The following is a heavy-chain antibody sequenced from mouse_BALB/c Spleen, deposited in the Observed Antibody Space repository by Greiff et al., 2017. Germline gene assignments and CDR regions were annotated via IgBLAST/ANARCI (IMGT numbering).Heavy chain of an antibody. V-gene: IGHV5-9-3*01. J-gene: IGHJ4*01. CDR2: ISSGGSYT. CDR1: GFTFSSYA. CDR3: ARQEESYGYDAMDY. Sequence: EVHLVESGGGLVKPGGSLKLSCAASGFTFSSYAMSWVRQTPEKRLEWVATISSGGSYTYYPDSVKGRFTITRDNAKNTLYLQMSSLRSEDTAMYYCARQEESYGYDAMDYWGQGTSVTVSS. D-gene: IGHD1-1*02.